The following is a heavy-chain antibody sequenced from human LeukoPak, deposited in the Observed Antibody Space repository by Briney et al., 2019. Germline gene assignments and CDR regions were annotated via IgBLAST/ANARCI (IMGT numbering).Heavy chain of an antibody. J-gene: IGHJ5*02. CDR1: GYSISSGYY. CDR3: ARHPRRITMVRGVSRGGWFDP. D-gene: IGHD3-10*01. V-gene: IGHV4-38-2*02. CDR2: INHSGST. Sequence: PSETLSLTCTVSGYSISSGYYWGWIRQPPGKGLEWIGEINHSGSTNYNPSLKSRVTISVDTSKNQFSLKLSSVTAADTAVYYCARHPRRITMVRGVSRGGWFDPWGQGTLVTVSS.